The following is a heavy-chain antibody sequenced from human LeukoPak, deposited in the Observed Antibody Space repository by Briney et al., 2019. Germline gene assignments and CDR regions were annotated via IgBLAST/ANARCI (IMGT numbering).Heavy chain of an antibody. V-gene: IGHV3-74*01. CDR3: GTKPWLAPTPES. Sequence: GGSLRLSCAASGFTFSKYWMLSVRQAPGKGLESVSRINTDGTVTTYADSVKGRFTVSRDNADNTMFLQMNRVRDEDTAVYYCGTKPWLAPTPESWGQGTPVTVSS. J-gene: IGHJ5*02. CDR2: INTDGTVT. CDR1: GFTFSKYW. D-gene: IGHD6-19*01.